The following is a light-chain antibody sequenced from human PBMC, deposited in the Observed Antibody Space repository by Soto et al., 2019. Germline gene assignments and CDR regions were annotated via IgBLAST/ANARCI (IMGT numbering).Light chain of an antibody. V-gene: IGLV3-21*04. CDR3: QVWDSSSDHYVV. J-gene: IGLJ2*01. Sequence: SYELTQPPSVSVAPGKTARITCGGTNIGSKSVPWYQQKPGQAPVLVIYYDSDRPSGIPERFSGSNSGNTATLTISRVEAGDEADYYCQVWDSSSDHYVVFGGGTKLTVL. CDR2: YDS. CDR1: NIGSKS.